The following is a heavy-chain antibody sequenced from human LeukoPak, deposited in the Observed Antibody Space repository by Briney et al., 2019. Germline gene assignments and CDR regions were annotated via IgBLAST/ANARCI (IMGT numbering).Heavy chain of an antibody. Sequence: PGGSLRLSCAASGFTFSDYYMSWIRQAPGKGLEWVSYISSSSSYTNYADSVKGRFTISRDNAKNSLYLQMNSLRAEDTAVYYCAKDRALHSTVVTTYAEYFHHWGQGTLVTVSS. CDR3: AKDRALHSTVVTTYAEYFHH. J-gene: IGHJ1*01. D-gene: IGHD4-23*01. V-gene: IGHV3-11*05. CDR1: GFTFSDYY. CDR2: ISSSSSYT.